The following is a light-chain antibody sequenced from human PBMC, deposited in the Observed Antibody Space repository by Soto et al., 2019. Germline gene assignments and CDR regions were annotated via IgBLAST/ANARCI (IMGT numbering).Light chain of an antibody. CDR2: EVN. CDR3: NSYVGGNNWV. V-gene: IGLV2-8*01. Sequence: QSALTQPPSASGSPGQSVTISCTGSSSDVGFFNYVSWYQQHPGKAPKLVIYEVNIRPSGVSDRFSGSKSGNTASLTVSGLQTEDEADYYCNSYVGGNNWVFGGGTKLTVL. CDR1: SSDVGFFNY. J-gene: IGLJ3*02.